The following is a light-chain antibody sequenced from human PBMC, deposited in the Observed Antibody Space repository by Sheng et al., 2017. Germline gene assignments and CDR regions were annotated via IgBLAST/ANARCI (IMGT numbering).Light chain of an antibody. Sequence: DIQMTQSPSSLSASVGDRVTISCRPSQGISTYLNWYQQKPGKAPKLLIYAASSLQSGVPSRFSGSGSGTDFTLTISNLQPEDFATYYCQQTYSMFPITFGPGTKVEIK. CDR3: QQTYSMFPIT. CDR2: AAS. CDR1: QGISTY. V-gene: IGKV1-39*01. J-gene: IGKJ3*01.